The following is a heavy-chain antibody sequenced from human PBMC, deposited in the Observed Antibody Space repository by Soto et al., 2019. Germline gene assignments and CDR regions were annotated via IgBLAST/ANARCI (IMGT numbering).Heavy chain of an antibody. CDR2: ITRIGTT. D-gene: IGHD2-15*01. J-gene: IGHJ3*02. CDR3: ARDQWYAFDI. CDR1: AFTFSGYT. Sequence: PGGSLRLSCASSAFTFSGYTMNWVRQAPGKGMEWISYITRIGTTYYADSLKARFTISRDNARNSLYLQMSSMRGEVTAGYYCARDQWYAFDIWGQGTMVTVSS. V-gene: IGHV3-48*01.